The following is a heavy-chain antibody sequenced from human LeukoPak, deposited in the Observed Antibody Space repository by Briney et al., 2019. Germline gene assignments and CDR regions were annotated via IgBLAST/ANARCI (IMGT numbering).Heavy chain of an antibody. CDR2: FDPEDGET. V-gene: IGHV1-24*01. Sequence: GSSVKVSCKVSGYTLTELSMDWVPQAPGKGLEWIGGFDPEDGETIYAQKLQGRVTMTEETSTDTAYMELSSLRSEDTAVYYCATGTSGVGAIRWGQGTLVTVSS. CDR3: ATGTSGVGAIR. D-gene: IGHD1-26*01. CDR1: GYTLTELS. J-gene: IGHJ4*02.